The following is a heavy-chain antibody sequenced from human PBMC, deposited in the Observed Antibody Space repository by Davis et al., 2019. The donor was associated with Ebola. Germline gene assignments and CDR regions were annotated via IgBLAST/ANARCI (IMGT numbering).Heavy chain of an antibody. J-gene: IGHJ4*02. CDR2: IKQDGSEK. CDR3: ARRYCTNGVCPFDC. Sequence: GESLKISCAASGFTFTSYVMTWVRQAPGKGLEWVANIKQDGSEKYYVDSVKGRFTISRDNAKNSLYLQMNSLRDEDTAVYYCARRYCTNGVCPFDCWGQGTLVTVSS. V-gene: IGHV3-7*01. CDR1: GFTFTSYV. D-gene: IGHD2-8*01.